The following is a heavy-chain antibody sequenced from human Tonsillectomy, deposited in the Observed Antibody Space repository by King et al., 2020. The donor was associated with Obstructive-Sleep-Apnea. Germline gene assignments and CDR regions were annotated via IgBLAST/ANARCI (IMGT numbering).Heavy chain of an antibody. CDR2: IYRGDSDT. V-gene: IGHV5-51*01. D-gene: IGHD6-19*01. J-gene: IGHJ4*02. Sequence: VQLVESGAEVKKPGESLKISCKGSGYRFTSYWIGWVRQMPGKGLEWMGIIYRGDSDTRYSPSFQGQVTISADKSISTAYLQWSSLKASDTAMYDCARLVDSSGWYYFDYWGQGTLVTVSS. CDR1: GYRFTSYW. CDR3: ARLVDSSGWYYFDY.